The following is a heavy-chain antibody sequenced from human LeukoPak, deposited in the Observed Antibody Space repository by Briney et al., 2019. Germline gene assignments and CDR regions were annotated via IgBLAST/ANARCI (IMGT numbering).Heavy chain of an antibody. CDR1: GFTFSSYS. CDR3: AREENDYYYGMDV. J-gene: IGHJ6*04. CDR2: ISSSSYI. V-gene: IGHV3-21*01. Sequence: PGGSLRLSCAASGFTFSSYSMNWVRQAPGKGLEWVSSISSSSYIYYADSVKGRFTISRDNAKNSLYLQMNSLRAEDTAVYYCAREENDYYYGMDVWGKGTTVTVSS.